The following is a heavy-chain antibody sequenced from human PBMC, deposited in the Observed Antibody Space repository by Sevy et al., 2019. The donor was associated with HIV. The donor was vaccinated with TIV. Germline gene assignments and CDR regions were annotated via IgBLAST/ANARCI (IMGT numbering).Heavy chain of an antibody. CDR1: GFTFSSYW. V-gene: IGHV3-7*03. CDR3: ARVEYCSGGSCSGGGMDV. J-gene: IGHJ6*02. Sequence: GGCLSLSCAASGFTFSSYWMSWVRQAPGKGLEWVVNIKQDGSEKYYVDPVKGRFTISRDNAKNSLYLQMNSLRAEDTAVYYCARVEYCSGGSCSGGGMDVWGQGTTVTVSS. D-gene: IGHD2-15*01. CDR2: IKQDGSEK.